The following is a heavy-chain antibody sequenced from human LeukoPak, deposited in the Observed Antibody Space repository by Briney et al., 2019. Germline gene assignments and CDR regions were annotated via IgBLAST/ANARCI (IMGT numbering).Heavy chain of an antibody. CDR1: GGSISSYY. Sequence: SETLSLTCTVSGGSISSYYWSWIRQPPGKGLEWIGYIYYSGSTYYNPSLKSRVTISVDTSKNQFSLKLSSVTAADTAVYYCARALRAHVDLDYWGQGTLVTVSS. V-gene: IGHV4-59*06. CDR2: IYYSGST. D-gene: IGHD3-16*01. CDR3: ARALRAHVDLDY. J-gene: IGHJ4*02.